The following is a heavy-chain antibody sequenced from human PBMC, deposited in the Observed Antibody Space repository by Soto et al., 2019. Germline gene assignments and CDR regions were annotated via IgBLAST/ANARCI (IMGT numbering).Heavy chain of an antibody. CDR2: IYYTGRT. CDR3: ASPRRYNLNSGPHYFDY. Sequence: QVQLQESGPGLVKPSETLSLTCIVSGASMSPYYWSWIRQPPGRGLEWIGFIYYTGRTTYNPSLKSRVTLSVEFSTKQFSLELRSATAADTAVYHCASPRRYNLNSGPHYFDYWGQGTLVTVSS. J-gene: IGHJ4*02. D-gene: IGHD1-7*01. V-gene: IGHV4-59*01. CDR1: GASMSPYY.